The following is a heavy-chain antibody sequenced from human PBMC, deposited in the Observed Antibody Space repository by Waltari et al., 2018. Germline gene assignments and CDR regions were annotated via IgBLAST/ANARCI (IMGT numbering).Heavy chain of an antibody. CDR1: GGSFSGYY. CDR3: ARACYLQLWFRGFWFDP. V-gene: IGHV4-34*01. Sequence: QVQLQQWGAGLLKPSETLSLTCAVYGGSFSGYYWSWIRQPPGKGLEWIGELNHSGSTKHNPSLKSRVTIALDTSKSQFSLKLGSVTAADTAVYYCARACYLQLWFRGFWFDPWGQGTLVTVSS. CDR2: LNHSGST. J-gene: IGHJ5*02. D-gene: IGHD5-18*01.